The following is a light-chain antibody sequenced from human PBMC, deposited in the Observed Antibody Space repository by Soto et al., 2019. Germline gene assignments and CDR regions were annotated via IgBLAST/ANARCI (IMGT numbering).Light chain of an antibody. CDR3: QQYSNWPPVT. J-gene: IGKJ4*01. V-gene: IGKV3-15*01. CDR1: QSIGIK. CDR2: DAS. Sequence: ETVMTQSPATLSVSPGERVTLTCRAGQSIGIKVALYQQKPGQAPSLLIYDASSSATGIAVRFSSSGSWTDFTLTISSLQSEDVAVYYCQQYSNWPPVTFGGGTKVDI.